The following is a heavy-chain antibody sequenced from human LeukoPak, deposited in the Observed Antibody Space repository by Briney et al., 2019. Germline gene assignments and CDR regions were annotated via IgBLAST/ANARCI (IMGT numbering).Heavy chain of an antibody. J-gene: IGHJ3*02. CDR2: ISYIGST. D-gene: IGHD4-17*01. Sequence: SETLSLTCTVSGDSFSSHYWTWIRQPPGKGLEWIGYISYIGSTNYSPSLKSRVTISIDTSKNQFSLKLSSVTAADTAVYYCARDLVTVTKGFDIWGQGTMVSVSS. CDR1: GDSFSSHY. V-gene: IGHV4-59*11. CDR3: ARDLVTVTKGFDI.